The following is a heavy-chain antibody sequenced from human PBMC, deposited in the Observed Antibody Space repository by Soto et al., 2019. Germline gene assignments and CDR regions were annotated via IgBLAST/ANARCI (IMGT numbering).Heavy chain of an antibody. D-gene: IGHD2-15*01. CDR1: GFTFSSYG. CDR2: IWYDGSNK. CDR3: ARERVQSLPDCSGGSCYRPSYYYYYGMDV. Sequence: PGGSLRLSCAASGFTFSSYGMHWVRQAPGKGLEWVAVIWYDGSNKYYADSVKGRFTISRDNSKNTLYLQMNSLRAEDTAVYYCARERVQSLPDCSGGSCYRPSYYYYYGMDVWGQGTTVTVSS. J-gene: IGHJ6*02. V-gene: IGHV3-33*01.